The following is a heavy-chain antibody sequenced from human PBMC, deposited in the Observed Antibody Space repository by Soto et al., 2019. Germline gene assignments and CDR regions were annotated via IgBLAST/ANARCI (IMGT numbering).Heavy chain of an antibody. D-gene: IGHD3-16*01. Sequence: SETLSLTCTVSGGSISSGDYYWSWIRQPPGKGLEWIGYIYYSGSTFYNPSLKNRVTISLDTSKIQFSLKLSYVTAADTAAYYCGREGGDNWFDPWGQGTLGTVSS. V-gene: IGHV4-30-4*01. CDR2: IYYSGST. J-gene: IGHJ5*02. CDR3: GREGGDNWFDP. CDR1: GGSISSGDYY.